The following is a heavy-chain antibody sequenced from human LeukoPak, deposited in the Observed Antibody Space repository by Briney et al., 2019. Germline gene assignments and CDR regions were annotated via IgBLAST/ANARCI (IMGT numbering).Heavy chain of an antibody. V-gene: IGHV4-59*01. D-gene: IGHD3-22*01. CDR3: ARGGGDYYDSIFDL. J-gene: IGHJ2*01. CDR2: IYYSGST. Sequence: SETLSLTCTVSGGSIRSYYWSWIRQPPGKGLEWIGYIYYSGSTNYNPSLKSRGTISVDTSQNQFSLKLSSVTAADTAVYYCARGGGDYYDSIFDLWGRGTLVTVSS. CDR1: GGSIRSYY.